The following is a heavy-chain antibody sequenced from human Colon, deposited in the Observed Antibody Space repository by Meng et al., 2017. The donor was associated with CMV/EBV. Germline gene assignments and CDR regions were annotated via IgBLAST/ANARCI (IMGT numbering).Heavy chain of an antibody. D-gene: IGHD6-19*01. CDR1: GFTFSDYP. CDR2: IYSGGSST. V-gene: IGHV3-23*03. Sequence: GGSLRLSCATSGFTFSDYPMNWVRQAPGKGLEWVSVIYSGGSSTYYADSVQGRFTISRDNSKNTLYLQMNSLRAEDTAVYYCAKDRDLFGSGWYGDIAWGQGTLVTVSS. J-gene: IGHJ5*02. CDR3: AKDRDLFGSGWYGDIA.